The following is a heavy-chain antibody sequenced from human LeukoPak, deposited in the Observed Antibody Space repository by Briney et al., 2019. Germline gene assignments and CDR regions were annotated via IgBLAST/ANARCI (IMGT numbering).Heavy chain of an antibody. CDR1: GFTFSSYA. D-gene: IGHD3-3*01. Sequence: GGSLRLSCAASGFTFSSYAMKWVRQAPGKGLEWVSGISGSGGSTYHADSVKGRFTISRDNSKNTLYLQMNSLRAEDTAVYYCAKLLSDFWSYADYWGQGTLVTVSS. V-gene: IGHV3-23*01. CDR2: ISGSGGST. J-gene: IGHJ4*02. CDR3: AKLLSDFWSYADY.